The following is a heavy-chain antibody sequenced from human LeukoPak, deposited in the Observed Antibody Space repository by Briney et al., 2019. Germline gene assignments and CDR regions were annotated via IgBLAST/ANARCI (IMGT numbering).Heavy chain of an antibody. V-gene: IGHV3-15*06. Sequence: GGSLRLSCVASGFTFSHYWMHWVRQAPGKGLEWVGLIKRRTDGGTSNYAAPVKGRFAISRDDSEDTLFLQMDSLKSEDTGVYYCTTGYTSASHDGYWGQGTLVTVSS. J-gene: IGHJ4*02. D-gene: IGHD2-15*01. CDR1: GFTFSHYW. CDR3: TTGYTSASHDGY. CDR2: IKRRTDGGTS.